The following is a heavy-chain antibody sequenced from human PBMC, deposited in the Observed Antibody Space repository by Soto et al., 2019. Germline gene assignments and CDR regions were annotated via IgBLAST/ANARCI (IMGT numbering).Heavy chain of an antibody. D-gene: IGHD2-21*01. CDR2: VFHTGNT. V-gene: IGHV4-4*02. Sequence: PSETLSLTCAVSGDSISSSVWWTWVRQPPGKGLEWIGEVFHTGNTNYNPSLKSRVTMSVDKSTNEFYLKVTSVTAADTAIYYCARKAWVRFDYWGQGYLVTVSS. CDR3: ARKAWVRFDY. CDR1: GDSISSSVW. J-gene: IGHJ4*02.